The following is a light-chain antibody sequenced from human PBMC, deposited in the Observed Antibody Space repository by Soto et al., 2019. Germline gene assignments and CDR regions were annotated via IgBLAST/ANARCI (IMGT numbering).Light chain of an antibody. V-gene: IGKV1-39*01. CDR2: TTS. CDR3: QQTYSTWT. J-gene: IGKJ1*01. CDR1: QSISRY. Sequence: DIQMTQSPSSLSASVGARVTITCRASQSISRYLNWYQQKPGKAPKILIYTTSSLQSGVPSRFSGSGSGTDFTLTISSLQPEDFATYYCQQTYSTWTFGQGTKVDIK.